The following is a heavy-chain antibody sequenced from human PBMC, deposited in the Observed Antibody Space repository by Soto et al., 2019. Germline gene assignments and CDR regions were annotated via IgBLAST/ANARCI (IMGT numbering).Heavy chain of an antibody. D-gene: IGHD2-15*01. CDR1: GYTFTGYY. V-gene: IGHV1-2*04. CDR3: ARDRECWSGGSGQEDPNYYDMDV. Sequence: ASVKVSCKASGYTFTGYYMHWVRQAPGQGLEWMGWINPNSGGTNYAQKFQGWVTMTRDTSISTAYMELSRLRSDDTAVYYCARDRECWSGGSGQEDPNYYDMDVWGQGTTVTVSS. CDR2: INPNSGGT. J-gene: IGHJ6*02.